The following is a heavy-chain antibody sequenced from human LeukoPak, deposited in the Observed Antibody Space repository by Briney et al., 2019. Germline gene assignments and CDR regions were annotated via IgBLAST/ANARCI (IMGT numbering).Heavy chain of an antibody. V-gene: IGHV4-4*07. CDR1: GGFISSYY. CDR3: ARDLAPYYDFWSGYYPPIYYYYYMDV. CDR2: IYTSGST. Sequence: PSETLSLTCTVSGGFISSYYWSWIRQPAGKGLEWIGRIYTSGSTNYNPSLKSRVTMSVDTSKNQFSLKLSSVTAADTAVYYCARDLAPYYDFWSGYYPPIYYYYYMDVWGKGTTVTVSS. D-gene: IGHD3-3*01. J-gene: IGHJ6*03.